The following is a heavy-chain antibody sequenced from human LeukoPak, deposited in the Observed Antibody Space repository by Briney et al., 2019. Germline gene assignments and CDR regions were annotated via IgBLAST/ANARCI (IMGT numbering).Heavy chain of an antibody. CDR3: ARGREGCTNGVCHAFDY. V-gene: IGHV6-1*01. Sequence: SQTLSLTCAISGDSVSNKFVAWNWIRQSPSRGLEWLGRTYYRSRWYSDYAASVKGRISVCPDTSKNHFSLQLNSVKLDDTAVYYCARGREGCTNGVCHAFDYWGRGTLVTVSS. CDR2: TYYRSRWYS. J-gene: IGHJ4*02. CDR1: GDSVSNKFVA. D-gene: IGHD2-8*01.